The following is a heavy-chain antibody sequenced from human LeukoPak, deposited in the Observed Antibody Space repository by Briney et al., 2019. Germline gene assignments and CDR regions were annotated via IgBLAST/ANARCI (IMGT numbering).Heavy chain of an antibody. J-gene: IGHJ3*02. V-gene: IGHV1-2*02. CDR3: ARNLWFGESSDAFDM. D-gene: IGHD3-10*01. CDR1: GYTFTDYY. CDR2: INPSSGGT. Sequence: ASVKVSCKASGYTFTDYYMHWVRQAPGQGLEWMGWINPSSGGTSYAQKFQGRVTVTRDTSISTAYMEMSRLRSDDTAVYYCARNLWFGESSDAFDMWGQGTMVTVSS.